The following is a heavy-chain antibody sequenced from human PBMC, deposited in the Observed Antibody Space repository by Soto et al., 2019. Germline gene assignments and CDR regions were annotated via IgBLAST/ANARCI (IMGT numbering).Heavy chain of an antibody. CDR3: ARAYYYGSGSLNYYGLDV. CDR2: IYPDESDT. CDR1: GYSFTKYW. V-gene: IGHV5-51*01. D-gene: IGHD3-10*01. Sequence: PGESLKISCKGSGYSFTKYWIGWVRQMPGKGLEWMAIIYPDESDTRYSPSFQGQVTISADKSISTAYLQWSSLKASDTAMYYCARAYYYGSGSLNYYGLDVWGQGTTVTVS. J-gene: IGHJ6*02.